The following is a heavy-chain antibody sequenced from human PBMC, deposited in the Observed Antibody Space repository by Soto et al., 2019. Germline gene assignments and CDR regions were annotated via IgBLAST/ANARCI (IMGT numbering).Heavy chain of an antibody. CDR3: ASSNWGSPTYFDY. V-gene: IGHV3-7*03. CDR1: GFTFSSYW. D-gene: IGHD7-27*01. Sequence: GGSLRLSCAASGFTFSSYWMSWGRQAPGKGLEWVANIKQDGSEKYYVDSVKGRLTISRDNAKNSLYLQMNSLRAEDTAVYYCASSNWGSPTYFDYWGQGTLVTVSS. CDR2: IKQDGSEK. J-gene: IGHJ4*02.